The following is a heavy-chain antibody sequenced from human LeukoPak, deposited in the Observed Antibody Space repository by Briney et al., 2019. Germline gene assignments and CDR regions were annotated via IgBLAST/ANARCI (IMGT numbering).Heavy chain of an antibody. CDR3: AHSSSWYYFDY. D-gene: IGHD6-13*01. CDR1: GGSISSGGYY. J-gene: IGHJ4*02. Sequence: PSETLSLTCTVSGGSISSGGYYWSWIRQPPGKGLEWIGYIYYSGSTNYNPSLKSRVTISVDTSKNQFSLKLSSVTAADTAVYYCAHSSSWYYFDYWGQGTLVTVSS. CDR2: IYYSGST. V-gene: IGHV4-61*08.